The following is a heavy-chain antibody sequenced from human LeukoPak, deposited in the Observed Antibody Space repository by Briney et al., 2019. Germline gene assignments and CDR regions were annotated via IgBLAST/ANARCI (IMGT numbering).Heavy chain of an antibody. CDR1: GFIFNNYW. Sequence: GGSLRLSCAASGFIFNNYWMHWVRQAPGKGLVWVSRINSDGSSRNYADSVKGRFTISRDNAKNTLYLQMNSLRAEDTAVYYCARGSGDYWDQGTLVTVSS. CDR2: INSDGSSR. CDR3: ARGSGDY. V-gene: IGHV3-74*01. D-gene: IGHD2-15*01. J-gene: IGHJ4*02.